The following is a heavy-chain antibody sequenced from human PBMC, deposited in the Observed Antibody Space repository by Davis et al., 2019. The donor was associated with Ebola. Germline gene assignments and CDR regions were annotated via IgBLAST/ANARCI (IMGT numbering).Heavy chain of an antibody. CDR2: IRSKANSYAT. Sequence: GGSLRLSCAASGFTFSGSAMHWVRQASGKGLEWVGRIRSKANSYATAYAASVKGRFTISRDDSKNTAYLQMNSLRAEDTAVYYCARTFIAVATNTGPNDYWGQGTLVTVSS. D-gene: IGHD6-19*01. CDR3: ARTFIAVATNTGPNDY. J-gene: IGHJ4*02. CDR1: GFTFSGSA. V-gene: IGHV3-73*01.